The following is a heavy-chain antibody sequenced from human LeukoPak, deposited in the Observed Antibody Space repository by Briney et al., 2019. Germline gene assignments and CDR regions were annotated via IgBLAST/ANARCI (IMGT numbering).Heavy chain of an antibody. D-gene: IGHD3-10*01. CDR1: GFTFDDYA. Sequence: PGGSLRLSCAASGFTFDDYAMHWVRQAPGKGLEWVSGISWNSGGIGYADSVKGRFTISRDNAKNSLHLQMNSLRAEDTALYYCAKDMSYGSVSGGPFDPWGQGTLVTVSS. CDR3: AKDMSYGSVSGGPFDP. CDR2: ISWNSGGI. J-gene: IGHJ5*02. V-gene: IGHV3-9*01.